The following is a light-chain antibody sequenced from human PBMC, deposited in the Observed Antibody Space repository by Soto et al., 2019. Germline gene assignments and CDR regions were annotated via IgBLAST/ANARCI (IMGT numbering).Light chain of an antibody. CDR3: QQYNSIRRT. Sequence: DIQMTQSPSSLSASVGDRVTITCRASQSISSYLNWYQQKPGKAPKLLIYKASSLESGVPSRFSGSGSGTEFTLTISSLQPDDFATYYCQQYNSIRRTFGQGTKLEIK. CDR2: KAS. CDR1: QSISSY. V-gene: IGKV1-5*03. J-gene: IGKJ2*01.